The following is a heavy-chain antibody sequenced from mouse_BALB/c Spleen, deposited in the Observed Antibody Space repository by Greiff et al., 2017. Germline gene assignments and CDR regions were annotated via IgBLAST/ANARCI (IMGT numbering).Heavy chain of an antibody. D-gene: IGHD2-10*02. CDR3: ARNGGYVYFDY. CDR2: IWSGGST. V-gene: IGHV2-2*02. J-gene: IGHJ2*01. Sequence: VQLQQSGPGLVQPSQSLSITCTVSGFSLTSYGVHWVRQSPGKGLEWLGVIWSGGSTDYNAAFISRLSISKDNSKSQVFFKMNSLQANDTAIYYCARNGGYVYFDYWGQGTTLTVSS. CDR1: GFSLTSYG.